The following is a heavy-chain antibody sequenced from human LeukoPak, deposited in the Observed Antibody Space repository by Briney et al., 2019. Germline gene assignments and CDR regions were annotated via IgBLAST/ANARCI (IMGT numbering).Heavy chain of an antibody. CDR1: GFPFSTFW. V-gene: IGHV3-7*01. CDR2: INQDGSEK. D-gene: IGHD5-12*01. J-gene: IGHJ4*02. CDR3: ARSGYSCYDYDY. Sequence: PGGSLRLSCAVSGFPFSTFWMSWVRQAPGKGLEWVANINQDGSEKYYVDSVRGRFAISRDNAKNSLYLQMNSLRAEDTAVYYCARSGYSCYDYDYWGQGTLVAVSS.